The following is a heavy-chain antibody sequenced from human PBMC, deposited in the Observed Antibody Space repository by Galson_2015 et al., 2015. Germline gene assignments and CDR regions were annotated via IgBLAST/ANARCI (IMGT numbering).Heavy chain of an antibody. D-gene: IGHD1-26*01. CDR2: TRNKAKSYTT. V-gene: IGHV3-72*01. CDR1: GFTFTDHY. CDR3: ARVNIGNYHFDY. J-gene: IGHJ4*02. Sequence: SLRLSCAASGFTFTDHYMDWVRQAPGKGLEWVSRTRNKAKSYTTEYAASVKGRFTISRDDSKSSLYLQMNSLKTDDTAVYYCARVNIGNYHFDYWGQGTLVTVSS.